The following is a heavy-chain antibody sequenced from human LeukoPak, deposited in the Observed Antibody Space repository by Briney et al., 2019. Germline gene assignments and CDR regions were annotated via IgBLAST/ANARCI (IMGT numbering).Heavy chain of an antibody. V-gene: IGHV3-23*01. CDR2: ISGSGGST. Sequence: PGGSLRLSCAASGFTFSSYAMSWVRQAPGKGLEWVSAISGSGGSTYYADSVKGRFTISRDNAKNSLYLQMNSLRAEDTAVYYCARDGSSTSYSDVYAFDIWGQGTMVTVSS. J-gene: IGHJ3*02. CDR3: ARDGSSTSYSDVYAFDI. CDR1: GFTFSSYA. D-gene: IGHD2-2*01.